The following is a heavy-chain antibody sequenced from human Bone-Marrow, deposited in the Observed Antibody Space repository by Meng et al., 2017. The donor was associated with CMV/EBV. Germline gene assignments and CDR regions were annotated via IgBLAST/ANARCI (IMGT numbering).Heavy chain of an antibody. CDR1: GDSVGSGAYY. V-gene: IGHV4-30-4*01. J-gene: IGHJ4*01. CDR3: ARMVTGGYYLDY. D-gene: IGHD2-21*02. CDR2: TYSTRGI. Sequence: SETLSLTCTVSGDSVGSGAYYWSWIRQPPGKGLEWIGYTYSTRGIFYNPSLKSRLIISLDTSKNQFSLQLKSVTAADAAVYYCARMVTGGYYLDYWGQGSLVTVSS.